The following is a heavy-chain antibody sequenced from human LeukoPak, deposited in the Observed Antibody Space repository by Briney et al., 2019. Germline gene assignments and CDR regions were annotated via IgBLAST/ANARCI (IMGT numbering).Heavy chain of an antibody. Sequence: SETLSLTCAVYGGSFSGYYWNWIRQPPGKGLEWIGEINHSGSTNYNPSLKSRVTMSVDTSKNQFSLKVNSVTAADTAVYYCATRPTPPYYYYYMDVWGKGTTVTVSS. V-gene: IGHV4-34*01. CDR1: GGSFSGYY. J-gene: IGHJ6*03. CDR3: ATRPTPPYYYYYMDV. D-gene: IGHD4-23*01. CDR2: INHSGST.